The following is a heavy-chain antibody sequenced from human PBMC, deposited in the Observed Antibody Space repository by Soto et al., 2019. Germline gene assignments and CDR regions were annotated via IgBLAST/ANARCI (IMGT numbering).Heavy chain of an antibody. CDR1: GYTFTSYA. CDR3: ATALTITMIVSARGAFDI. V-gene: IGHV1-69*13. J-gene: IGHJ3*02. Sequence: GASVKVSCKASGYTFTSYAISWVRQAPGQGLEWMGGIIPIFGTANYAQKFQGRVTITADESTSTAYMELSSLRSEDTAVYYCATALTITMIVSARGAFDIWGQGTMVTVSS. CDR2: IIPIFGTA. D-gene: IGHD3-22*01.